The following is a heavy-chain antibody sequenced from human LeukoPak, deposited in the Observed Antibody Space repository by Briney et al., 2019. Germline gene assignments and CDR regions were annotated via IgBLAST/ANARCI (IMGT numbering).Heavy chain of an antibody. V-gene: IGHV4-59*12. CDR3: ARGDYDILTEDY. CDR1: GGSIGTYY. Sequence: SETLSLTCTVSGGSIGTYYWSWIRQPPGKGLEWIGYIYYTGGTDYNPSLKSRLSMSVDTSKNQFSLRLSSVTAADTAVYYCARGDYDILTEDYWGQGTLVTVSS. CDR2: IYYTGGT. D-gene: IGHD3-9*01. J-gene: IGHJ4*02.